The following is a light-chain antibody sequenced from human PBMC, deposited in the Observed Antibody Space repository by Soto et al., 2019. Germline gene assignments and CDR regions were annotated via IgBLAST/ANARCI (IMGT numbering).Light chain of an antibody. CDR3: TSYTSSMTNV. CDR1: VSDVGGYAS. V-gene: IGLV2-14*03. CDR2: GVS. J-gene: IGLJ1*01. Sequence: QSVLTQPASVSGSPGQSIAISCTGTVSDVGGYASVSWYQQHPGKAPKLMIYGVSDRPSGVSNRFSGSKSGNTASLTISGLQAEDEADYYCTSYTSSMTNVFGSGTKVTVL.